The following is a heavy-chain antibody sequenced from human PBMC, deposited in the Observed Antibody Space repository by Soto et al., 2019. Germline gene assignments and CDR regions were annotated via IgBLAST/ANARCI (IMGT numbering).Heavy chain of an antibody. CDR1: GFTFSNYG. CDR3: AKDGDFRSFDGWLDA. D-gene: IGHD3-3*01. J-gene: IGHJ5*02. V-gene: IGHV3-30*18. CDR2: ISYDGNQE. Sequence: QVQVVESGGGVVQPGRSLRLSCAASGFTFSNYGMHWVRQAPGKGLEWVAVISYDGNQEYYIDSVKGRFTISRDNSENTVHLQMNSLRGEDTAVYYCAKDGDFRSFDGWLDAWGQGTLVTVSS.